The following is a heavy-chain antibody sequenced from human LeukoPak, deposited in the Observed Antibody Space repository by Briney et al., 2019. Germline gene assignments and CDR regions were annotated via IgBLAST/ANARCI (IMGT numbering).Heavy chain of an antibody. CDR1: GFTFSSYG. J-gene: IGHJ4*02. CDR2: ISSSGSTI. V-gene: IGHV3-48*04. CDR3: AREIRGDYEAYYFDY. D-gene: IGHD2-21*02. Sequence: GGTLRLSCAASGFTFSSYGMSWVRQAPGKGLEWVSYISSSGSTIYYADSVKGRFTISRDNAKNSLYLQMNSLRAEDTAVYYCAREIRGDYEAYYFDYWGQGTLVTVSS.